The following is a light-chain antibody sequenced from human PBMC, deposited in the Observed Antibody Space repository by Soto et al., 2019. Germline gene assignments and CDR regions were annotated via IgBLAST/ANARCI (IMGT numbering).Light chain of an antibody. CDR2: AAS. V-gene: IGKV1-9*01. CDR3: QQFKSYPLT. J-gene: IGKJ4*01. CDR1: QGISSY. Sequence: IQLTQSPSSLSTSVRDRVTITCRASQGISSYLAWYQQKPGKDPKLLIYAASTLQSGVPSRFSGSGSGTYFTLTISSLQPEDFATYYCQQFKSYPLTFGGGTKVEIK.